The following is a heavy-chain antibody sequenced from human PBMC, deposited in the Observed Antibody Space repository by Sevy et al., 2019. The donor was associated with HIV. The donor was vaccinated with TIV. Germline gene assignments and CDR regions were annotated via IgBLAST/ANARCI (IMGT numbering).Heavy chain of an antibody. CDR2: INSSGSTI. J-gene: IGHJ4*02. CDR3: ARANPGYCSSTSCYWEPYYFDY. Sequence: GGSLRLSCAASGFTFSSYEMNWVRQAPGKGLEWVSYINSSGSTIYYPDSVKGRFTISRDNAKNSLYLQMNSLRSEDTAVYYCARANPGYCSSTSCYWEPYYFDYWGQGTLVTVSS. CDR1: GFTFSSYE. V-gene: IGHV3-48*03. D-gene: IGHD2-2*01.